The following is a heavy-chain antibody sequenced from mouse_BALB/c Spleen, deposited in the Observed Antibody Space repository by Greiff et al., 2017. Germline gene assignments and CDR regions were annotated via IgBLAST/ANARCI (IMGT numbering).Heavy chain of an antibody. V-gene: IGHV1-7*01. CDR3: ARYYGSSWFAY. CDR2: INPSTGYT. Sequence: VQLVESGAELAKPGASVKMSCKASGYTFTSYWMHWVKQRPGQGLEWIGYINPSTGYTEYNQKFKDKATLTADKSSSTAYMQLSSLTSEDSAVYYCARYYGSSWFAYWGQGTLVTVSA. D-gene: IGHD1-1*01. J-gene: IGHJ3*01. CDR1: GYTFTSYW.